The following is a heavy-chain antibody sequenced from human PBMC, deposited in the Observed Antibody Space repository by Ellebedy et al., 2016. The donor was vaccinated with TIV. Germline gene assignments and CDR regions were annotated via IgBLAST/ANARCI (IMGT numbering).Heavy chain of an antibody. CDR1: GFIFKNFL. D-gene: IGHD2-15*01. V-gene: IGHV3-74*01. J-gene: IGHJ4*02. CDR2: ISTDGSTT. Sequence: PGGSLRLSCGASGFIFKNFLMYWVRQAPGKGPEWVSRISTDGSTTNYADSVKGRFSVSRDNSKSTLYLEMSSLRIEDTAMYYCVECRLGSCQYSSFESWGQGVLVTVSS. CDR3: VECRLGSCQYSSFES.